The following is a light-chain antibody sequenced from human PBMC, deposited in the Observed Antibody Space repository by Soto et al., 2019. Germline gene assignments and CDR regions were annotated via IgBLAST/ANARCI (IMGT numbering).Light chain of an antibody. CDR3: QQYYTYAT. J-gene: IGKJ5*01. CDR2: DAS. Sequence: DLQLTQSPSTLSAAVGDTATLTCRASQKIRNLLAWYQQKPGRAPKPLIFDASTLRTGVPSRFSGSGSGSEFNFTITGLQPDDFATYFCQQYYTYATFGHGTRLEN. CDR1: QKIRNL. V-gene: IGKV1-5*01.